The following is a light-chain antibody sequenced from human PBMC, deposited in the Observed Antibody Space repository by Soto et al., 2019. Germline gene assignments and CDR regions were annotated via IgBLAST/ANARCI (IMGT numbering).Light chain of an antibody. J-gene: IGKJ1*01. CDR3: QHRTT. Sequence: EIVMTQSPATLSVSPGERATLSCRASQSVSSNLAWYQQKPGQAPRLLIYGASTRATGIPARFSGSGSGTDFTLPISELAPDYFPHYYNQHRTTFGQGTKVDIK. V-gene: IGKV3-15*01. CDR1: QSVSSN. CDR2: GAS.